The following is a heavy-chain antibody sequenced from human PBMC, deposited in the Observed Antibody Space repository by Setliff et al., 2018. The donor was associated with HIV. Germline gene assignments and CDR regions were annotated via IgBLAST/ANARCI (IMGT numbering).Heavy chain of an antibody. CDR3: ARQITSVTPEMLVVNDAFDV. Sequence: SETLSLTCSVSDGSISSGSYYWTWIRQPAGKGLEWIGHVYTTGGTNYNPSLESRLTISVDTSKNQFSLRLTSVTAADTAVYYCARQITSVTPEMLVVNDAFDVWGQGKMVTVSS. D-gene: IGHD4-17*01. CDR1: DGSISSGSYY. CDR2: VYTTGGT. J-gene: IGHJ3*01. V-gene: IGHV4-61*09.